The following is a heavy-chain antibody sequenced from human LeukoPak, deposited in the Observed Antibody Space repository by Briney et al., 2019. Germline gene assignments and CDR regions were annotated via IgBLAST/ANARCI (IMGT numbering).Heavy chain of an antibody. CDR3: TRDGGSFCDFDY. CDR2: INTDGRIT. D-gene: IGHD1-26*01. J-gene: IGHJ4*02. CDR1: GFSFRNYA. Sequence: GGSLRLSCVASGFSFRNYAIHWVRQAPGKGLEYVSVINTDGRITYYADSVKGRFTISRDNSKNTVYLQMGSLRGEDMAVYYCTRDGGSFCDFDYWGRGALVTVSS. V-gene: IGHV3-64*02.